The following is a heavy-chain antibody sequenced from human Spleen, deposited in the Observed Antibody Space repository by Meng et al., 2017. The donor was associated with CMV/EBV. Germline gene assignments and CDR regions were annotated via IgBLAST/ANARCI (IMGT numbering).Heavy chain of an antibody. J-gene: IGHJ4*02. V-gene: IGHV1-69*05. CDR3: TRDPMVRAAGDY. CDR1: GGNLNSYA. CDR2: IIALFGNT. D-gene: IGHD3-10*01. Sequence: SVKVSCKVSGGNLNSYALSWVRQAPGQGLEWVGGIIALFGNTKYAQNFQCRVTVTTDDSKTTAYMELRSLRSDDTAVYYCTRDPMVRAAGDYWGQGTLVTVSS.